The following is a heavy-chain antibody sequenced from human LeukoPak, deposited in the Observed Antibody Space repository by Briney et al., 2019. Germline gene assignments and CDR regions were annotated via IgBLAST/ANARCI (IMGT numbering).Heavy chain of an antibody. D-gene: IGHD5-24*01. CDR3: AKDLRTVEIPTGAFDI. CDR2: ISGSGGST. V-gene: IGHV3-23*01. Sequence: GGSLRLSCAASGFTFSSYAMSWVRQAPGKGLEWVSAISGSGGSTYYADSVKGRFTISRDNSKNTLYLQMNSLRAKDTAVYYCAKDLRTVEIPTGAFDIWGQGTMVTVSS. CDR1: GFTFSSYA. J-gene: IGHJ3*02.